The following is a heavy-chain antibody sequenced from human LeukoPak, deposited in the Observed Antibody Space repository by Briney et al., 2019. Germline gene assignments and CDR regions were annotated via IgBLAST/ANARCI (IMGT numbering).Heavy chain of an antibody. CDR2: INHSGST. D-gene: IGHD3-9*01. CDR3: ARDSSGYDILTGFFRFGMDV. V-gene: IGHV4-34*01. Sequence: SETLSLTCAVYGGSFSGYYWSWIRQPPGKGLEWIGEINHSGSTNYNPSLKSRVTISVDTSKNQFSLKLSSVTAADTAVYYCARDSSGYDILTGFFRFGMDVWGQGTTVTVSS. CDR1: GGSFSGYY. J-gene: IGHJ6*02.